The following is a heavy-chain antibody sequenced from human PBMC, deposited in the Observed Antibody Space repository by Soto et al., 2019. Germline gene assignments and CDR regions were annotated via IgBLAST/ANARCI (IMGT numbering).Heavy chain of an antibody. CDR2: IYYSGST. CDR3: ARKRNYDSSGDSYYYGMDV. Sequence: QVQLQESGPGLVKPSQTLSLTCTVSGGSISSAGDYWSWIRQHPGKGLEWIGYIYYSGSTYYNPSHKSRVTISVDTCKNQASLKLTSVAAADTDVYYCARKRNYDSSGDSYYYGMDVWGQGTTVTVSS. V-gene: IGHV4-31*03. J-gene: IGHJ6*02. D-gene: IGHD3-22*01. CDR1: GGSISSAGDY.